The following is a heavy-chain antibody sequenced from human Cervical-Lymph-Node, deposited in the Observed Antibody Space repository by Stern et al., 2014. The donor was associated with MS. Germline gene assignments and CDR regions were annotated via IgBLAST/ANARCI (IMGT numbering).Heavy chain of an antibody. CDR1: GDSISNYY. Sequence: QVQLQESGPGLVKPSETLSLTCSVSGDSISNYYWSWIRQPAGKGLEWIGRIYTRGSTTYNPSLKSRGAMSIDTSESQFSLRLSFVTAADTAVYYCAREGKASTFRRNWFDPWGQGTLVTVSS. J-gene: IGHJ5*02. CDR3: AREGKASTFRRNWFDP. V-gene: IGHV4-4*07. CDR2: IYTRGST. D-gene: IGHD2/OR15-2a*01.